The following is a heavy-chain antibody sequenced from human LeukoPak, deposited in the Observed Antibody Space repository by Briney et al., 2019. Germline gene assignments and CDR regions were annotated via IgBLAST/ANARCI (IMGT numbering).Heavy chain of an antibody. CDR2: IYNSGST. CDR3: ARDRELGS. J-gene: IGHJ5*02. D-gene: IGHD3-16*01. Sequence: TTSETLSLTCIVSGGSISIYYWNWIRQPPGKGLEWIGYIYNSGSTDYNPFLKRRVTISADTSKNQFSLKLTSVTAADTAVYYCARDRELGSWGQGILVTVSS. V-gene: IGHV4-59*01. CDR1: GGSISIYY.